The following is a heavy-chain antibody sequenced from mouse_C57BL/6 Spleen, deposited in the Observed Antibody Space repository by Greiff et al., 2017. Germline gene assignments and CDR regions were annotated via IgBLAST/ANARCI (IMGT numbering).Heavy chain of an antibody. CDR1: GYTFTSYW. V-gene: IGHV1-50*01. CDR2: IDPSDSYT. CDR3: ARQVYGSSYKD. D-gene: IGHD1-1*01. Sequence: VQLQQPGAELVKPGASVKLSCKASGYTFTSYWMQWVKQRPGQGLEWIGEIDPSDSYTNYNQKFKGKATLTVDTSSSTAYMQLSSLTSEDSAVYYCARQVYGSSYKDWGQGTLVTVSA. J-gene: IGHJ3*01.